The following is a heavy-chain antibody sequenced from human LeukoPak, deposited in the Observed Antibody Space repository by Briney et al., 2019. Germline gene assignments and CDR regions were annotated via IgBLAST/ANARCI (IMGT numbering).Heavy chain of an antibody. CDR1: GFTFSSFA. D-gene: IGHD5-18*01. CDR2: IKKDGSEK. CDR3: ARGLSGIAGYTYGRGIDY. Sequence: SLRLSCAASGFTFSSFAMIWVRQPPGKGLEWVANIKKDGSEKYYVDAVKGRFTISRDNAKTSLYLQMNSLRAEDTAVYYCARGLSGIAGYTYGRGIDYWGQGTLVTVSS. V-gene: IGHV3-7*01. J-gene: IGHJ4*02.